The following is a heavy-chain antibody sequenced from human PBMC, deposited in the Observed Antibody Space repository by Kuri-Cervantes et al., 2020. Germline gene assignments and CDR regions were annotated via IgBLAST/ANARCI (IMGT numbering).Heavy chain of an antibody. Sequence: ASVKVSCKASGYTFTSYCMHWVRQAPGQGLEWMGWISAYNGDTNYAQKIKGRVNMTTDTSTSTAYMELRSLRSDDTAVYYCARDLGSYSNKPSSYWGQGTLVTVSS. J-gene: IGHJ4*02. CDR3: ARDLGSYSNKPSSY. D-gene: IGHD4-11*01. V-gene: IGHV1-18*01. CDR1: GYTFTSYC. CDR2: ISAYNGDT.